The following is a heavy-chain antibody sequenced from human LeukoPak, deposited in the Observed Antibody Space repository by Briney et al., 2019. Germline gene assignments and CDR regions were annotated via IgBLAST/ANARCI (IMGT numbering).Heavy chain of an antibody. V-gene: IGHV4-39*07. Sequence: PSETLSLTCTVSGGSISSSSYYWGWIRQPPGKGLEWIGSIYYSGSTYYNPSLKSRVTISVDTSKNQFSLRLSSVTAADTAVYYCARGLSGDRDYFDYWGQGTLVTVSS. J-gene: IGHJ4*02. CDR2: IYYSGST. CDR3: ARGLSGDRDYFDY. CDR1: GGSISSSSYY. D-gene: IGHD7-27*01.